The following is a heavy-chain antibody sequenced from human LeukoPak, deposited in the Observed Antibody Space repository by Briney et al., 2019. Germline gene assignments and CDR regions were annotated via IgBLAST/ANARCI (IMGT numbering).Heavy chain of an antibody. CDR2: ISSSTSTI. CDR3: ARLYYYVSGTYSRYFDY. D-gene: IGHD3-10*01. J-gene: IGHJ4*02. Sequence: PGGSLRLSCAASGFPFSSYSMNWVRQAPGKGLEWVSYISSSTSTIYYADSVKGRFTISRDNSKNTLYLQMNSLKAEDTAVYYCARLYYYVSGTYSRYFDYWGQGTLVTVSS. CDR1: GFPFSSYS. V-gene: IGHV3-48*01.